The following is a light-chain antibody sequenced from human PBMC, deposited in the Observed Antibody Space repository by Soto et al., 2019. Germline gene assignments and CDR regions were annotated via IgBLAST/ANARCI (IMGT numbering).Light chain of an antibody. CDR2: GTS. CDR3: LQDYSYPRT. V-gene: IGKV1-6*01. CDR1: QAIRTE. J-gene: IGKJ1*01. Sequence: AIQMIQSPSSLAASVGDRVIITCRASQAIRTELGWYQQRPGKAPKLLIYGTSNLQSGVPSRFSGSGSGTDFTLTINGLQPEDFATYYCLQDYSYPRTFGQGTKVDIK.